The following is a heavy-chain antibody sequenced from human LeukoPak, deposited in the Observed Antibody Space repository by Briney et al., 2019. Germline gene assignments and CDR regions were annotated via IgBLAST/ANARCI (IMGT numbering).Heavy chain of an antibody. CDR2: IYYSGSA. J-gene: IGHJ4*02. CDR3: AREYSSGYYYFDY. Sequence: SETLSLTCAVYGGSFSGYYWSWIRQPPGKGLEWIGYIYYSGSANYNPSLKSRVTISVDTSKNQFSLKLTSVTPADTAVYYCAREYSSGYYYFDYWGQGTLVTVSS. V-gene: IGHV4-59*01. D-gene: IGHD3-22*01. CDR1: GGSFSGYY.